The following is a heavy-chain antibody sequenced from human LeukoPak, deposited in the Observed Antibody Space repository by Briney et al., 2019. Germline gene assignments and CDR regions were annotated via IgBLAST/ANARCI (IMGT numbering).Heavy chain of an antibody. CDR3: ARVGPGSGDYCYMDV. V-gene: IGHV3-48*03. CDR2: ISGSGRTI. J-gene: IGHJ6*03. Sequence: PGGSLRLSCAASTFTLNSYEIKWVPQAPGKGLQWVSYISGSGRTIYYAHSVKGRFTISRDNAKNSLYLQMNSLRAEDTATYYCARVGPGSGDYCYMDVWGKGTTVTVS. D-gene: IGHD6-19*01. CDR1: TFTLNSYE.